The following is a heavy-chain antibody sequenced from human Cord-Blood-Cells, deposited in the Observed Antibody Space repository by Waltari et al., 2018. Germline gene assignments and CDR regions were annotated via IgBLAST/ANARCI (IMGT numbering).Heavy chain of an antibody. CDR2: FYPEKCKT. D-gene: IGHD6-6*01. Sequence: QVQLVQSGAEVKKPGASVKVSCKVSGYTLTELSMPWVRQDPGKGSEGMGGFYPEKCKTIYAQKFQGRVTMTNDTATDTAYMELSSLRSEGTAVYYCATDQIAARPGYYYYYYMDVWGKGTTVTVSS. V-gene: IGHV1-24*01. CDR1: GYTLTELS. CDR3: ATDQIAARPGYYYYYYMDV. J-gene: IGHJ6*03.